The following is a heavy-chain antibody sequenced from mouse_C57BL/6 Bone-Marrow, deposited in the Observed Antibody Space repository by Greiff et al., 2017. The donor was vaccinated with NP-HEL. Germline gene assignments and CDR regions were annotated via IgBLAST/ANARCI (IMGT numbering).Heavy chain of an antibody. V-gene: IGHV14-4*01. D-gene: IGHD2-10*02. J-gene: IGHJ2*01. Sequence: VQLQQPGAELVRPGASVKLSCTASGFNITDDYMHWVKQRPEQGLEWIGWIDPENGDTEYASKFQGKATITADTSSNTAYLQLSSLTSEDTAVYYCTTWYGNYNWGQGTTLTVSS. CDR3: TTWYGNYN. CDR1: GFNITDDY. CDR2: IDPENGDT.